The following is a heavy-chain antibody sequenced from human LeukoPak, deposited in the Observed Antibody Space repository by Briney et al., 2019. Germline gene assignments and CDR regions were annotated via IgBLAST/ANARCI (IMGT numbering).Heavy chain of an antibody. CDR2: IYHSGST. V-gene: IGHV4-39*07. CDR1: GASISSSDYY. Sequence: SETLSLTCSVSGASISSSDYYWGWIRQPPGKGLERIGTIYHSGSTYYNTSLKSQLTISVDTSKNQFSLKFNSVTAADTAVYYSARVGIVLVTGSNWVDPWGQGTLVTVSS. J-gene: IGHJ5*02. CDR3: ARVGIVLVTGSNWVDP. D-gene: IGHD3-22*01.